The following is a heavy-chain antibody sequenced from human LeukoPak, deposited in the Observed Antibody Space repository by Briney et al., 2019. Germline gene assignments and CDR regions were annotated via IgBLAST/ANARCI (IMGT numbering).Heavy chain of an antibody. D-gene: IGHD2-2*01. CDR2: VSGGGGAT. V-gene: IGHV3-23*01. CDR3: AKALAFSTYYFDY. J-gene: IGHJ4*02. Sequence: GGSLRLSCAASGFTFNDYAMSWVHQAPGKGLEWVSTVSGGGGATYYADSVKGRFTVSRDNSKNTMYLQMDSLRAEDTAVFYCAKALAFSTYYFDYWGQGTLVTVPS. CDR1: GFTFNDYA.